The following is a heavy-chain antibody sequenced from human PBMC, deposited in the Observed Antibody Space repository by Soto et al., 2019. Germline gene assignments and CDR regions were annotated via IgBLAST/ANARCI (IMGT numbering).Heavy chain of an antibody. D-gene: IGHD6-6*01. CDR1: GDSVSSGDSY. CDR2: IYYNGNT. V-gene: IGHV4-31*03. Sequence: QVQLQESGPGLVDPSQTLSLTCTFSGDSVSSGDSYWSWIRQHPGKGLEWIGYIYYNGNTYYNPSLKSRITISVDTSKNQFSLKLSSVTAADTAVYYCARAPEYGSSSGGFDPWGKGTLVTVSS. J-gene: IGHJ5*02. CDR3: ARAPEYGSSSGGFDP.